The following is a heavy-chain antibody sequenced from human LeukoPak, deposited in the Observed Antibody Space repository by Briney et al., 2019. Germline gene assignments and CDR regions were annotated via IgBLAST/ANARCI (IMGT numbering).Heavy chain of an antibody. Sequence: GASVKVSCKASGYTFTSYYMHWVRQAPGQGLEWMGIINPSGGSTSYAQKFQGRVTMTRDMSTSTVYMELSSLRAEDTAVYYCAKDTAQRDSSGCFDYWGQGTLVTVSS. CDR2: INPSGGST. V-gene: IGHV1-46*01. J-gene: IGHJ4*02. D-gene: IGHD6-19*01. CDR1: GYTFTSYY. CDR3: AKDTAQRDSSGCFDY.